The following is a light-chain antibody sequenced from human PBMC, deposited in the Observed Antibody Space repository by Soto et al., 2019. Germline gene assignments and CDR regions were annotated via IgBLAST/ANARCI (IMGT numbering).Light chain of an antibody. J-gene: IGKJ4*01. Sequence: EIVLTQSPGTLSLSPGERATLSCRASQSVSSSYLAWYHQKPGQAPRLLIYGASSRATGIPDRFSGSGSGTDFPLTISRLEHEDFAVYYCQQYGSSPAFGAGTKVEIK. CDR1: QSVSSSY. CDR2: GAS. CDR3: QQYGSSPA. V-gene: IGKV3-20*01.